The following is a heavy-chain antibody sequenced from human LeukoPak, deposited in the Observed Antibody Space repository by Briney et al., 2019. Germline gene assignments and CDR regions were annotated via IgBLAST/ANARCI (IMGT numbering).Heavy chain of an antibody. D-gene: IGHD3-3*01. J-gene: IGHJ4*02. CDR1: GFTFSSYA. Sequence: GGSLRLSCAAPGFTFSSYAMSWVRQAPGKGLEWVSAISGSGGSTYYADSVKGRFTISRDNSKNTLYLQMNSLRAEDTAVYYCAKERPYDFWSGYPFDYWGQGTLVTVSS. CDR2: ISGSGGST. CDR3: AKERPYDFWSGYPFDY. V-gene: IGHV3-23*01.